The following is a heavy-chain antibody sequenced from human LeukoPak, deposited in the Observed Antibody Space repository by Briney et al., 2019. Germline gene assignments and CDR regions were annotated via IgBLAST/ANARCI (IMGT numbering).Heavy chain of an antibody. Sequence: GGSLRLSCAASGFTFSSYWMSWVRQAPGKGLEWVANIKQDGSEKYYVDSVKGRFTISRDNAKNTVYLQMNSLRAEDTAVYYCARDLTGAVFDFWGQGTLVTVSS. CDR2: IKQDGSEK. V-gene: IGHV3-7*01. D-gene: IGHD1-26*01. CDR1: GFTFSSYW. J-gene: IGHJ4*02. CDR3: ARDLTGAVFDF.